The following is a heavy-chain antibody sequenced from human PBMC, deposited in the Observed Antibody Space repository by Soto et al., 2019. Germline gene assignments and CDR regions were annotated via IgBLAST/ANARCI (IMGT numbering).Heavy chain of an antibody. V-gene: IGHV4-39*01. J-gene: IGHJ4*02. CDR1: GGSISSSSYY. D-gene: IGHD3-10*01. CDR3: ARHYREYFDY. CDR2: IYYSGST. Sequence: SETLSLTCTVSGGSISSSSYYWGWIRQPPGKGLEWIGSIYYSGSTYYNPSLKSRVTISGDTSKNQFSLKLSSVTAADTAVYYCARHYREYFDYGGQGTLVTVSS.